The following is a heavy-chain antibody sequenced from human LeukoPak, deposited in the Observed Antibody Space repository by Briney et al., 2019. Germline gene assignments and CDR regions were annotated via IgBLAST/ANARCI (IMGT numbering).Heavy chain of an antibody. Sequence: GGSLRLSCAASGFTFSSYAMSWVRQAPGKGLEWVSAISGSGGSTYYADSVKGRFTISRDNSKNTLYLQMDSLRADDTAVYYCAKAAFSRTSYLDYWGQGTLVTASS. CDR3: AKAAFSRTSYLDY. D-gene: IGHD3-3*02. V-gene: IGHV3-23*01. CDR2: ISGSGGST. J-gene: IGHJ4*02. CDR1: GFTFSSYA.